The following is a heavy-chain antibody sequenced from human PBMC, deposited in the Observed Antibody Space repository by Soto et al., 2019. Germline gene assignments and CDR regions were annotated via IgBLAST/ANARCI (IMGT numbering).Heavy chain of an antibody. D-gene: IGHD2-8*01. CDR1: GFTFSSYA. Sequence: EVQLLESGGGLVQPGGSLRLSCAASGFTFSSYAMSWVRQAPGKGLEWVSAISGSGGSTYYADSVKGRFTISRDNSKNTLYLQMNSLRGEDTAVYYCANAHRPMAGNFDYWGQGTLVTVSS. J-gene: IGHJ4*02. CDR3: ANAHRPMAGNFDY. CDR2: ISGSGGST. V-gene: IGHV3-23*01.